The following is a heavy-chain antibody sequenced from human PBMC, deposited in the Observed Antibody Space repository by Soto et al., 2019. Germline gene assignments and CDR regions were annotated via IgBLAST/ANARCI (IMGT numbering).Heavy chain of an antibody. CDR1: GYTFTSYY. CDR2: INPSGGST. J-gene: IGHJ4*02. V-gene: IGHV1-46*01. CDR3: ARDQAAGSGYSYGYPLPGY. Sequence: ASVKVSCKASGYTFTSYYMHWVRQAPGQGLEWMGIINPSGGSTSYAQKFQGRVTMTRDTSTSTVYMELSSLRSEDTAVYYCARDQAAGSGYSYGYPLPGYWGQGTLVTVSS. D-gene: IGHD5-18*01.